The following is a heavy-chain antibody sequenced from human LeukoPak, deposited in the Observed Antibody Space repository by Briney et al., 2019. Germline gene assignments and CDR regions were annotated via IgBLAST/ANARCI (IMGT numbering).Heavy chain of an antibody. V-gene: IGHV4-4*09. CDR3: AGSYYDSSGYPPFDY. CDR1: GGSISSYY. D-gene: IGHD3-22*01. CDR2: IYTSGST. Sequence: PSETLSLTCTVSGGSISSYYWSWIRQPPGKGLEWIGYIYTSGSTNYNPSLKSRVAISVDTSKNQFSLKLSSVTAADTAVYYCAGSYYDSSGYPPFDYWGQGTLVTVSS. J-gene: IGHJ4*02.